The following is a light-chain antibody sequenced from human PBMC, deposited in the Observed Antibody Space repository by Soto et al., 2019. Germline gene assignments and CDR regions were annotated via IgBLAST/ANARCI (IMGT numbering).Light chain of an antibody. CDR1: SSNIRTNT. Sequence: QSVLTQPPSASGTPGQRVTISCSGSSSNIRTNTVNWYQHLPGTAPKLLIYNNNQRASGIPDRFSGSKSGTSAALAISGLQSEDEADYYCAGWDDSLNGVVFGGGTQLTVL. CDR2: NNN. CDR3: AGWDDSLNGVV. J-gene: IGLJ2*01. V-gene: IGLV1-44*01.